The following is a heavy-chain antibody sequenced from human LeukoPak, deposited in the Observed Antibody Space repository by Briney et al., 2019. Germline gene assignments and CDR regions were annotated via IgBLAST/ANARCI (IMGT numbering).Heavy chain of an antibody. D-gene: IGHD3-9*01. CDR2: ITGSGGNT. J-gene: IGHJ4*02. Sequence: GGSLRLSCADSGLNFSNYAMSWVRQAPGKGLEWASAITGSGGNTYYADSVKGRFTISRDNSKNTLYLQMNSLRAEDTAVYYCAKWGDYDVLTGYYVSDYWGQGTLVTVSS. CDR1: GLNFSNYA. V-gene: IGHV3-23*01. CDR3: AKWGDYDVLTGYYVSDY.